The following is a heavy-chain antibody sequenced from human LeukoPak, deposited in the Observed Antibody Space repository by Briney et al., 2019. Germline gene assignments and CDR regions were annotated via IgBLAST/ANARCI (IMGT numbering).Heavy chain of an antibody. D-gene: IGHD6-19*01. CDR3: AVRSGWYEYNPGPWGFYMDV. Sequence: HTGGSLRLSCAASGFTFSSYAMSWVRQAPGKGLEWVSAISGSGGSTYYADSVKGRFTISRDNSKNTLYLQMNSLRAEDTAVYYCAVRSGWYEYNPGPWGFYMDVWGKGTTVTVSS. CDR2: ISGSGGST. V-gene: IGHV3-23*01. CDR1: GFTFSSYA. J-gene: IGHJ6*03.